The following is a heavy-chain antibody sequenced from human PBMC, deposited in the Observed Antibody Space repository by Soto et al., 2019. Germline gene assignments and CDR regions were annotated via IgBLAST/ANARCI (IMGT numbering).Heavy chain of an antibody. CDR1: GGTFSSYT. J-gene: IGHJ5*02. CDR3: ARDYSYYDSSGYSFWFDP. CDR2: IIPILGIA. D-gene: IGHD3-22*01. V-gene: IGHV1-69*04. Sequence: SVKVSCKASGGTFSSYTISWVRQAPGQGLEWMGRIIPILGIANYAQKFQGRVTITADKSTSTAYMELSSLRSEDTAVYYCARDYSYYDSSGYSFWFDPWGQGTLVTVSS.